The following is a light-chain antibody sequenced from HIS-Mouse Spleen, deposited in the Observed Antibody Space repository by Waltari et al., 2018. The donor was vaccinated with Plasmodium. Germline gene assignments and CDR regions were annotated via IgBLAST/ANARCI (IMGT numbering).Light chain of an antibody. J-gene: IGKJ4*01. CDR3: QQYGSSPQIT. CDR1: QSVSSSY. CDR2: GAS. V-gene: IGKV3-20*01. Sequence: EIVLTQSTGTLSLSPGERATLSCRASQSVSSSYLAWYQQKPGQAPRLLIYGASSSATGIPDRFSGSGSGTDFTLTISRLEPEDFAVYYCQQYGSSPQITFGGGTKVEIK.